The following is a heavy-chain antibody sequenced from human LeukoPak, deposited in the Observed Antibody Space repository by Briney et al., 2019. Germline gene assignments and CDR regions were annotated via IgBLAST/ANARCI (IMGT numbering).Heavy chain of an antibody. J-gene: IGHJ4*02. Sequence: GGSLRLPCAASGFTFSNGWMSWVRQAPGKGLEWVGRIKSKSERGTTDYAAPVKGRFTTSRDGSTNTVYLHMNSLKTEDTAVYFCTSNLYCSTSSCYTLDNWGQGTLIAVSP. V-gene: IGHV3-15*01. CDR2: IKSKSERGTT. D-gene: IGHD2-2*02. CDR3: TSNLYCSTSSCYTLDN. CDR1: GFTFSNGW.